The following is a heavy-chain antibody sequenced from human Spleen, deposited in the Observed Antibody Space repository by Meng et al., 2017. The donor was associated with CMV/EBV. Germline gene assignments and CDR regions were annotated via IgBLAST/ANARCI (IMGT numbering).Heavy chain of an antibody. CDR1: GFSFSYYA. CDR3: ARDVWGPGALD. D-gene: IGHD2-8*02. J-gene: IGHJ4*02. CDR2: INWNGGST. Sequence: GESLKISCAASGFSFSYYAMSWVRQAPGAGLEWVSGINWNGGSTGYADSVKGRFTISRDNAKNSLYLQMNSLRVEDTAVYYCARDVWGPGALDWGQGTLVTVSS. V-gene: IGHV3-20*04.